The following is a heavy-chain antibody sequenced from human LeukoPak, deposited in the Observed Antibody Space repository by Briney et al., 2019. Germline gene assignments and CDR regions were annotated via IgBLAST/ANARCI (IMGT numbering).Heavy chain of an antibody. D-gene: IGHD6-13*01. V-gene: IGHV4-30-4*08. CDR3: ARGAAAAETEFDP. Sequence: SETLSLTCAVYGGSFSGYYWSWIRQPPGKGLEWIGYIYYSGSTYYNPSLKSRVTISVDTSKNQFSLKLSSVTAADTAVYYCARGAAAAETEFDPWGQGTLVTVSS. J-gene: IGHJ5*02. CDR1: GGSFSGYY. CDR2: IYYSGST.